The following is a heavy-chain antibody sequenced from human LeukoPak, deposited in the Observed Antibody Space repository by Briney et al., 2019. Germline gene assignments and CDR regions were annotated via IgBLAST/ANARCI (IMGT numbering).Heavy chain of an antibody. CDR3: AGYDFWSGPVFDY. V-gene: IGHV4-61*02. Sequence: PSETLSLTCTVSGGSISSGSYYWSWIRQPAGKGLEWIGRIYTSGSTNYNPSLESRVTISVDTSKNQFSLKLSSVTAADTAVYYCAGYDFWSGPVFDYWGQGTLVTVSS. CDR2: IYTSGST. D-gene: IGHD3-3*01. CDR1: GGSISSGSYY. J-gene: IGHJ4*02.